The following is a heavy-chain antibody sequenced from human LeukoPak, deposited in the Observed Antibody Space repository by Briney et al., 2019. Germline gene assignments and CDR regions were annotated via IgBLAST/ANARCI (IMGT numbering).Heavy chain of an antibody. Sequence: QSGGSLRLSCAASGFTFSSYVMNWVRQAPGKGLEWVSGISGSDDSTYYANSVKGRFTISRDNSKNTLFLQMNSLRADDTAVYYCAKDQRLTTVTALDYWGQGTLVTVSS. J-gene: IGHJ4*02. D-gene: IGHD4-17*01. V-gene: IGHV3-23*01. CDR1: GFTFSSYV. CDR3: AKDQRLTTVTALDY. CDR2: ISGSDDST.